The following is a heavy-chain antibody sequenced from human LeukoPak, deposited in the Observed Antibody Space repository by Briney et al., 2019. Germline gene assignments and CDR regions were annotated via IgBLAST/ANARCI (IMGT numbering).Heavy chain of an antibody. J-gene: IGHJ4*02. CDR2: INGDNGNT. CDR1: GYNFPSYT. CDR3: ARSSSGTYHY. V-gene: IGHV1-3*01. Sequence: ASVKVSCKTSGYNFPSYTMHWLRQAPGQSPEWMGSINGDNGNTKYSEKFQDRVTFARDTSASSAYMELSSLRSEDTAVYYCARSSSGTYHYWGQGTLVTVSS. D-gene: IGHD3-10*01.